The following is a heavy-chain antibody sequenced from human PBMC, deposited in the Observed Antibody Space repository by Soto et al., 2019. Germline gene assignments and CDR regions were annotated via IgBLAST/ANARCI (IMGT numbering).Heavy chain of an antibody. D-gene: IGHD1-26*01. V-gene: IGHV4-59*01. CDR2: IDYTGTT. CDR1: GVSISSYY. CDR3: ARGRRSSGRHDAIDI. Sequence: SETLSLTCTVSGVSISSYYWNWLRQSPGKGLEWIGYIDYTGTTNYNPSLQSRITISIDTSKNQFSLKLNSMTAADTAVYYCARGRRSSGRHDAIDIWGQGTTVT. J-gene: IGHJ3*02.